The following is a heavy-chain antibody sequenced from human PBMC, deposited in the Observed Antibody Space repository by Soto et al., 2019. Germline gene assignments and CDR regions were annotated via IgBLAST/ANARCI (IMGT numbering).Heavy chain of an antibody. D-gene: IGHD6-6*01. CDR3: ARDYIGSDAQSNYMDV. Sequence: QVQLVQSGAEVKKPGASVKVSCKASGYTFTSYDINWVRQATGQGLAWMGWMNPNSGNTGYAQEYQGRVTMTRNTTLSTAYMELSSLTSEDKAVYYCARDYIGSDAQSNYMDVWGKGTTVTVS. CDR2: MNPNSGNT. J-gene: IGHJ6*03. CDR1: GYTFTSYD. V-gene: IGHV1-8*01.